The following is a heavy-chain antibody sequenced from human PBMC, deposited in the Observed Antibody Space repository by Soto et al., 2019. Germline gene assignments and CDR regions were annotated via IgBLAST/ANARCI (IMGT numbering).Heavy chain of an antibody. CDR2: IYYSGST. CDR1: GGSISSGGYY. CDR3: ASRTMVRGVEHNWFDP. V-gene: IGHV4-31*03. J-gene: IGHJ5*02. D-gene: IGHD3-10*01. Sequence: SETLSLTCTVSGGSISSGGYYWSWIRQHPGKGLEWIGYIYYSGSTYYNPSLKGRVTISADTSKNQYSLKLSSVTAADTAVYYWASRTMVRGVEHNWFDPWGQGTRVTASS.